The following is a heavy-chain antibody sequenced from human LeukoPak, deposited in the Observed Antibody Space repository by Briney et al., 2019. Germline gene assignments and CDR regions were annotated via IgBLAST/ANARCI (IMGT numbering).Heavy chain of an antibody. D-gene: IGHD3-22*01. CDR1: GFTFSSYA. CDR2: ISGSGGST. CDR3: ARYTGSGYYYGN. J-gene: IGHJ4*02. Sequence: PGGSLRLSCAASGFTFSSYAMSWVRQAPGKGLEWVSAISGSGGSTYYADSVKGRFTISRDNSKNTLYLQMNSLRAEDTAVYYCARYTGSGYYYGNWGQGTLVTVSS. V-gene: IGHV3-23*01.